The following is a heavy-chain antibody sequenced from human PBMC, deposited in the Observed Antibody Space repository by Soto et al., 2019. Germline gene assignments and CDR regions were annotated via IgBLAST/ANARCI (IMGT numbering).Heavy chain of an antibody. CDR1: GYTFTSYA. J-gene: IGHJ3*02. CDR2: ISAYNGNT. CDR3: ATRDPNLGSYYNRGPNDAFDI. V-gene: IGHV1-18*01. Sequence: ASGKVSCKASGYTFTSYAISWVRQAPRQGLEWIGWISAYNGNTNYAQKLQGRVTMTTDTSTSTAYMELRSLRSDDTAVYYCATRDPNLGSYYNRGPNDAFDIWGQGTMVNVS. D-gene: IGHD3-10*01.